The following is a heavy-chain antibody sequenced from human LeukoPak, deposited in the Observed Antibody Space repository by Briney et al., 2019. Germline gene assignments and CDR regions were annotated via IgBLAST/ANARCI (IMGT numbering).Heavy chain of an antibody. D-gene: IGHD3-3*01. Sequence: GGSLRLSCAASGLTVSSNYMSWVRQAPGKGLEWVSVLYSGGNTYYTDSVKGRFTISRDNSKNTLYLQMNSLRGEDTAVYCCARVSGFRVYWGQGTLVTVS. CDR1: GLTVSSNY. J-gene: IGHJ4*02. CDR3: ARVSGFRVY. V-gene: IGHV3-53*01. CDR2: LYSGGNT.